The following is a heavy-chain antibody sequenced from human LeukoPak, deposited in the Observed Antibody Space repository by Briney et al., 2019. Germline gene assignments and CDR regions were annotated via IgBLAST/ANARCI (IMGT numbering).Heavy chain of an antibody. CDR2: IIPILGIA. CDR1: GGTFSSYA. CDR3: ALNYCGSGSPGYFDY. V-gene: IGHV1-69*04. D-gene: IGHD3-10*01. J-gene: IGHJ4*02. Sequence: SVKVSCKASGGTFSSYAISWVRQAPGQGLEWMGRIIPILGIANYAQKFQGRVTITADKSTSTAYMELSSLRSEDTAVYYCALNYCGSGSPGYFDYWGQGTLVTVSS.